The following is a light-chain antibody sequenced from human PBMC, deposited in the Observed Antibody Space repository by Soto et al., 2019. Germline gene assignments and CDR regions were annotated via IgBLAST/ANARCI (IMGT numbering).Light chain of an antibody. CDR1: ESISNY. J-gene: IGKJ2*02. V-gene: IGKV1-39*01. CDR2: AAS. CDR3: QQSYSTPRT. Sequence: DIQMTQSPSSLSASVGDRVTITCRASESISNYLNWYQQTPGKAPKLLISAASSLQSGVPSRFSGSGTVTDFTLTISNLQPEDFATYYCQQSYSTPRTFGQGTKLEI.